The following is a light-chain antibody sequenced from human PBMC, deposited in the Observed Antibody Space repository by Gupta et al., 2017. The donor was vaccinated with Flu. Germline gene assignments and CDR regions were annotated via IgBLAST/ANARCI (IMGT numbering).Light chain of an antibody. V-gene: IGKV4-1*01. CDR3: QQDYDVPWT. CDR1: QAVLYRSNNKNY. CDR2: WAS. J-gene: IGKJ1*01. Sequence: SLGERATINCKSSQAVLYRSNNKNYISWYQQRAGQPPKLLIYWASTRESGVPDRFSGSGSGTDFSLTISGLQAEDVAVYYSQQDYDVPWTFGQGTKVELK.